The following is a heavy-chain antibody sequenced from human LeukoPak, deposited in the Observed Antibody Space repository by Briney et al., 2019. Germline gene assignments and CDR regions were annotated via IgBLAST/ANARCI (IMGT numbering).Heavy chain of an antibody. D-gene: IGHD2-2*01. Sequence: SETLSLTCTVSGGSISSSSYYWGWIRQPPGKGLEWIGSIYYSGSTYYNPSLKSRVTISVDTSKNQFSLKLSYVTAADTAVYYCARQVSEYQLLYYYYYYMDVWGKGTTVTVSS. V-gene: IGHV4-39*01. J-gene: IGHJ6*03. CDR1: GGSISSSSYY. CDR3: ARQVSEYQLLYYYYYYMDV. CDR2: IYYSGST.